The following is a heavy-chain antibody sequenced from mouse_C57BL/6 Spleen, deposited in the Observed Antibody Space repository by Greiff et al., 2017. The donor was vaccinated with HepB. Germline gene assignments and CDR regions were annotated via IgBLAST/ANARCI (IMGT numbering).Heavy chain of an antibody. D-gene: IGHD2-4*01. CDR3: ARGDYDGEAY. V-gene: IGHV1-61*01. Sequence: QVQLQQPGAELVRPGSSVKLSCKASGYTFTSYWMYWVKQRPGQGLEWIGNIYPSDSETHYNQKFKDKATLTVDKSSSTAYMQLSSLTSEDSAVYYCARGDYDGEAYWGQGTLVTVSA. CDR2: IYPSDSET. J-gene: IGHJ3*01. CDR1: GYTFTSYW.